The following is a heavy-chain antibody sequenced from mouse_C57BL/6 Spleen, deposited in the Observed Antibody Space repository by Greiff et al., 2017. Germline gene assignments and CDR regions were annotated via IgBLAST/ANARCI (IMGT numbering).Heavy chain of an antibody. V-gene: IGHV1-52*01. CDR3: ARDGYDGGYYYAMDY. D-gene: IGHD2-2*01. J-gene: IGHJ4*01. CDR1: GYTFTSYW. Sequence: QVQLQQPGAELVRPGSSVKLSCKASGYTFTSYWMHWVKQRPIQGLEWIGNIDPSDSETHYNQKFKDKATLTVDKSSSTADMQLSSLTSEDSAVYYCARDGYDGGYYYAMDYWGQGTSVTVSS. CDR2: IDPSDSET.